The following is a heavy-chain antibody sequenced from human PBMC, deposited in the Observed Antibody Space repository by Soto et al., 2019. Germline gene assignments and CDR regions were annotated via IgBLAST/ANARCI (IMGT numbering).Heavy chain of an antibody. CDR1: GFTCSSYW. V-gene: IGHV3-74*01. J-gene: IGHJ4*02. CDR2: INGDGSTT. Sequence: ASGFTCSSYWMHWVRQAPGKGLVWVSRINGDGSTTTYADSVKGRFIISRDNAKNMLYLQMNSLTAEDTAVYYCARPRYDGSGTPFDHWGQGTLVTVSS. D-gene: IGHD3-22*01. CDR3: ARPRYDGSGTPFDH.